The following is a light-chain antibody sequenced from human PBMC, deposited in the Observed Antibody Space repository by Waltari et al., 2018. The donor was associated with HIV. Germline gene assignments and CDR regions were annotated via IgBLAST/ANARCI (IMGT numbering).Light chain of an antibody. Sequence: QSVLTQAPSASGTPGQRVTIFCSGSISNIGSNAVTWYQQLPGTAPKFLMFADNQRPSGVPDRFSGSKSATSASLAISGLQSEDEADYYCATWDDSLNAVVFGGGTKLSVL. CDR1: ISNIGSNA. J-gene: IGLJ2*01. CDR3: ATWDDSLNAVV. CDR2: ADN. V-gene: IGLV1-44*01.